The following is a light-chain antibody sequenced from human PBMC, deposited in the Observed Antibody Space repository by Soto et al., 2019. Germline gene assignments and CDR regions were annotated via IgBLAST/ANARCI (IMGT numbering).Light chain of an antibody. Sequence: DIVMTQSPDSLAVSLGERATINCKSSQSVLSSSNNKNYLTWYQQKPGQAPSLLIYGASARAAGIPDRFSGSGTGTDFALTISGLEPEDFAVYFCQQYASSPWTFGQGTKVEIK. CDR2: GAS. CDR3: QQYASSPWT. CDR1: QSVLSSSNNKNY. V-gene: IGKV4-1*01. J-gene: IGKJ1*01.